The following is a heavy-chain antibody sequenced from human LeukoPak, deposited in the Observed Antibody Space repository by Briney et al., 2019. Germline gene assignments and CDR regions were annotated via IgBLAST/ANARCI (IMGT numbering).Heavy chain of an antibody. D-gene: IGHD4-23*01. CDR3: ARTRKIYGGNAIFDY. V-gene: IGHV1-3*01. Sequence: ASVKVSCKASGYTFTSYAMHWVRQAPGQRLEWMGWINAGNGNTKYSQKFQGRVTITRDTSASTAYMELSSLRSEDTAVYYCARTRKIYGGNAIFDYWGQGTLVTVSS. J-gene: IGHJ4*02. CDR1: GYTFTSYA. CDR2: INAGNGNT.